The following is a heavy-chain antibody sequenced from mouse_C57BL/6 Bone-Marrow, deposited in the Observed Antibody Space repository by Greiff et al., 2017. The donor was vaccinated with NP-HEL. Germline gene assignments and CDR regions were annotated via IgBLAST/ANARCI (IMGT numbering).Heavy chain of an antibody. V-gene: IGHV1-26*01. CDR3: ARGYYGSRDGYFDV. CDR2: INPNNGGT. D-gene: IGHD1-1*01. CDR1: GYTFTDYY. J-gene: IGHJ1*03. Sequence: EVQLQQSGPELVKPGASVKISCKASGYTFTDYYMNWVKQSHGKSLEWIGDINPNNGGTSYNQKFKGKATLTVDKSSSTAYMELRSLTSEDSAVYYCARGYYGSRDGYFDVWGTGTTVTVSS.